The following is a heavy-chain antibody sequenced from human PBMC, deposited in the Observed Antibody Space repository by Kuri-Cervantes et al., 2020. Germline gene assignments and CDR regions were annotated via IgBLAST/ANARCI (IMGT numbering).Heavy chain of an antibody. D-gene: IGHD3-10*01. V-gene: IGHV3-7*02. CDR3: ARRNSGSGTFTPFDY. CDR1: GFTLSDYN. CDR2: MNQDGSEK. J-gene: IGHJ4*02. Sequence: GGSLRLSCAASGFTLSDYNMNWVRQAPGKGLECVAIMNQDGSEKFYVDSMKGRFTISRDNAKNSPYLQMNSLRADDTAVYYCARRNSGSGTFTPFDYWGQGTLVTVSS.